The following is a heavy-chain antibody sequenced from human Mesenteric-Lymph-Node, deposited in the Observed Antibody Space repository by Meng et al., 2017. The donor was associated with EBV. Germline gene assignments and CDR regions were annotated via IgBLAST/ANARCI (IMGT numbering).Heavy chain of an antibody. J-gene: IGHJ2*01. CDR3: ARGATSVVDL. Sequence: QVQLQQSGPGLVKPSQTLSPTCVISGDSVSSSSAAWTWIRQSPSRGLEWLGRTYYRSKWYNDYAVFVKSRITINPDTSKNQFSLQLNSVTPEDTAVYYCARGATSVVDLCGRGTLVTVSS. CDR1: GDSVSSSSAA. CDR2: TYYRSKWYN. V-gene: IGHV6-1*01.